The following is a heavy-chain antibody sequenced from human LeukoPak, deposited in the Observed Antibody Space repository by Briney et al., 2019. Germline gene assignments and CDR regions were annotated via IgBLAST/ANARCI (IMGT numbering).Heavy chain of an antibody. V-gene: IGHV3-30*02. D-gene: IGHD1-1*01. CDR3: AKESWSYLDY. CDR1: GFTFSSYG. CDR2: IRYDGTNK. J-gene: IGHJ4*02. Sequence: PGGSLRLSCAASGFTFSSYGVHWVRQAPGKGLEWVTFIRYDGTNKYYADSVKGRFTISRDNSTNTLYLQMNSLRAEDTAVYYCAKESWSYLDYWGQGTLVTVSS.